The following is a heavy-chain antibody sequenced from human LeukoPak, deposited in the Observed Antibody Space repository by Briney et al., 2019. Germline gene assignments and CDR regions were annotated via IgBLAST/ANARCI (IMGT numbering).Heavy chain of an antibody. CDR2: ISGSGGST. D-gene: IGHD4-17*01. CDR3: AKSLLTTVTTLFDY. J-gene: IGHJ4*02. V-gene: IGHV3-23*01. Sequence: GGSLRLSCAASGFTFSSYAMSWVRQAPGKGLEWVSAISGSGGSTYYADSVRGRFTISRDNSKNTLYLQMNGLRAEDTAVYYCAKSLLTTVTTLFDYWGQGTLVTVSS. CDR1: GFTFSSYA.